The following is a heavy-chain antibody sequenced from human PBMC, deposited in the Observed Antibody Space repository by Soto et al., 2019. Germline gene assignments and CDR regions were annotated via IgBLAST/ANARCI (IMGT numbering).Heavy chain of an antibody. V-gene: IGHV3-9*01. J-gene: IGHJ4*02. CDR3: ALLDRVQDG. Sequence: GGSLRLSCAASGFTFDDYAMHWVRQAPGKGLEWVSGISWNSGSIGYADSVKGRFTISRDNAKNSLYLQMNSLRAEDTALYYCALLDRVQDGWGQGTLVTVSS. CDR2: ISWNSGSI. CDR1: GFTFDDYA.